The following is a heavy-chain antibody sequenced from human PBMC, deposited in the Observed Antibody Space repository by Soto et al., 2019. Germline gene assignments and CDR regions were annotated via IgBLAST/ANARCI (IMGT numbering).Heavy chain of an antibody. D-gene: IGHD3-22*01. Sequence: XGTLCLTGTVSGGSVSMGSYYWRWIRQPPGKGLEWIGYIYYSGSTNYNPSLKSRVTISVDTSKNQFSLKLSSVTAADTAVYYCARDTTYYYDSSGYYFDYSGQGTLVTVSS. CDR3: ARDTTYYYDSSGYYFDY. V-gene: IGHV4-61*01. CDR1: GGSVSMGSYY. J-gene: IGHJ4*02. CDR2: IYYSGST.